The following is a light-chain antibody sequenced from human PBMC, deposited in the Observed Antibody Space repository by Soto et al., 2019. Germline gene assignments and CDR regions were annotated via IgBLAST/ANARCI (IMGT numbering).Light chain of an antibody. CDR3: HQYNTYS. CDR2: DAS. Sequence: DIQMIQSPSTLSASVGDRVTMTCRASQSINNWLAWYQQKPGKAPKLLIYDASSLQIGVPSRFSGSGSGTEFILTISSLQPDDFATYYCHQYNTYSFGQGTKLDIK. CDR1: QSINNW. J-gene: IGKJ2*01. V-gene: IGKV1-5*01.